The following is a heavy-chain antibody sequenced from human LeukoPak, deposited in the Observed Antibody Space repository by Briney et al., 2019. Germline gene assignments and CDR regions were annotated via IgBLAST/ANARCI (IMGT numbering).Heavy chain of an antibody. J-gene: IGHJ4*02. V-gene: IGHV3-30*04. CDR1: GFTFSSYA. CDR3: ARTYPGIAVAGTGFDY. CDR2: IPYDGSNK. D-gene: IGHD6-19*01. Sequence: GRSLRLSCAASGFTFSSYAMHWVRQAPGKGLEWVAVIPYDGSNKYYADSVKGRFTISRDNSKNTLYLQMNSLRAEDTAVYYCARTYPGIAVAGTGFDYWGQGTLVTVSS.